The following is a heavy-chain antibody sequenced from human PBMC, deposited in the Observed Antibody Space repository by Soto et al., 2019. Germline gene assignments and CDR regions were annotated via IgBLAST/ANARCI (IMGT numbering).Heavy chain of an antibody. Sequence: QVQLVQSGAEVKKPGASVKVSCKASGYTFTSYGISWVRQAPGQGLEWMGWINAYNGNTNYAQKLQGRVTMTTVTSTRAAYMALRSLRSDDTAVFYCARDPVAGTYFDYWGQGTRVTVSS. V-gene: IGHV1-18*01. CDR2: INAYNGNT. D-gene: IGHD6-19*01. CDR3: ARDPVAGTYFDY. CDR1: GYTFTSYG. J-gene: IGHJ4*02.